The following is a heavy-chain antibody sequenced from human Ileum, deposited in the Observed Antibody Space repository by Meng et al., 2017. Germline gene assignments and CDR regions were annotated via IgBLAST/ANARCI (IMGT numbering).Heavy chain of an antibody. Sequence: ARLQQCGDGMLNPSDTLSLTCAVYGGSFSVYYWSWIRQPPGKGLEWIGEINHSGSTNYNPSLKSRVTISVDTSKNQFSLKLSSVTAADTAVYYCARGGPWFDPWGQGTLVTVSS. CDR2: INHSGST. CDR3: ARGGPWFDP. J-gene: IGHJ5*02. V-gene: IGHV4-34*01. CDR1: GGSFSVYY.